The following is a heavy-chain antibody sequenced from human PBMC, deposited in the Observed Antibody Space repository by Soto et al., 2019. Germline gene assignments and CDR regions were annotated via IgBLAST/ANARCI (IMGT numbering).Heavy chain of an antibody. J-gene: IGHJ4*02. V-gene: IGHV1-18*04. CDR1: GYTFTSYG. CDR3: ARGRTVTTLSTDYCFEY. Sequence: QVQLVQSGAEVKKPGSSVKVSCKASGYTFTSYGISWVRQAPGQGLEWMGWISADNGNTNYAQNLQGGVIMTTDTARSADYMELRSLRSDDTAVYYCARGRTVTTLSTDYCFEYWGQGSLVTVSS. D-gene: IGHD4-17*01. CDR2: ISADNGNT.